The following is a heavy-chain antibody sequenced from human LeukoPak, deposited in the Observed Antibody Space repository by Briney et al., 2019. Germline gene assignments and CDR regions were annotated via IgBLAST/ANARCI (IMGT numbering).Heavy chain of an antibody. Sequence: SETLSLTCAVYGGSFSAYYWTWIRQPPGKGVEWIGEINHSGSSNYNSSLRSRVTISVDTSYKQFSLRLSSVTAADTAVYYCAPRGDIEHSYVYGKWFDPWGQGTRVTVSS. CDR1: GGSFSAYY. J-gene: IGHJ5*02. V-gene: IGHV4-34*01. CDR2: INHSGSS. CDR3: APRGDIEHSYVYGKWFDP. D-gene: IGHD5-18*01.